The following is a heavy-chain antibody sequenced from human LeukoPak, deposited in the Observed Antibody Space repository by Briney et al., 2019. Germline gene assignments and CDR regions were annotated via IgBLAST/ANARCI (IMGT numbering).Heavy chain of an antibody. V-gene: IGHV1-69*06. D-gene: IGHD2-21*02. Sequence: ASVKVSCKTSGYTFTGYYMHWVRQAPGQGLEWMGGIIPIFGTANYAQKFQGRVTITADKSTSTAYMELSSLRSEDTAVYYCARAYCGGDCYSHFDYWGQGTLVTVSS. CDR1: GYTFTGYY. CDR3: ARAYCGGDCYSHFDY. CDR2: IIPIFGTA. J-gene: IGHJ4*02.